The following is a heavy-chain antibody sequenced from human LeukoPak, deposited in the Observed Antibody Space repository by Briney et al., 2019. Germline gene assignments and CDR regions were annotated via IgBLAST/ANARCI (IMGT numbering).Heavy chain of an antibody. V-gene: IGHV3-49*04. J-gene: IGHJ4*02. CDR3: LCYDGSSGYSLPDH. Sequence: GGSLRLSCTASGLTFSKYSMSWVRQAPGNGLEWVGVIINKVNGGTNEYAGSVKGRFTISRDDSKSIAYLQMNSLKIEDTAVYHCLCYDGSSGYSLPDHGGKGTRVTVPS. D-gene: IGHD3-22*01. CDR1: GLTFSKYS. CDR2: IINKVNGGTN.